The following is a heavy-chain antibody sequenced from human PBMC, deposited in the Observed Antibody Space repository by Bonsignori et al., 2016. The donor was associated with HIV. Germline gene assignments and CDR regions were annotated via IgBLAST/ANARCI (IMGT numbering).Heavy chain of an antibody. CDR2: IRYDGSNK. Sequence: WIRQPPGKGLEWVAFIRYDGSNKFYADSVKGRFTISRDNSKNTLYLQMNSLRAEDTAVYYCAKDEHITIFGVVPLASNDAFDIWGQGTMVTVSS. V-gene: IGHV3-30*02. J-gene: IGHJ3*02. CDR3: AKDEHITIFGVVPLASNDAFDI. D-gene: IGHD3-3*01.